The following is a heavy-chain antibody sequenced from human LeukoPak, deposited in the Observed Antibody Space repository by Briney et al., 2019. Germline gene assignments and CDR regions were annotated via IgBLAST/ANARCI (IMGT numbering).Heavy chain of an antibody. CDR1: GFTFSYYW. Sequence: QPGGSLRLSCAASGFTFSYYWMGWVRQAPGKGLEWVANIKQDASEEYYVDSVKGRFTISRDNAKNSLYLQMDSLRAEDTAVHYCARDEHQFYHSSTGRFDYWGQGTPVTVSS. CDR3: ARDEHQFYHSSTGRFDY. V-gene: IGHV3-7*04. CDR2: IKQDASEE. J-gene: IGHJ4*02. D-gene: IGHD2-8*02.